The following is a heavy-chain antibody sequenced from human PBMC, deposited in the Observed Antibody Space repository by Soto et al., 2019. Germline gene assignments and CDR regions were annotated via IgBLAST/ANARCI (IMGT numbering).Heavy chain of an antibody. Sequence: EVQLLESGGGLVQPGGSLRLSCAASGFTFSSSAMTWVRQASGKGLEWVSAISGSGGSTYYADSVTGRFTISRDHSKNTWYLQMNRLRVEDTAVYYSAKSHSSSWSYWYFDLWCRGTLVTVS. CDR1: GFTFSSSA. D-gene: IGHD6-13*01. V-gene: IGHV3-23*01. J-gene: IGHJ2*01. CDR3: AKSHSSSWSYWYFDL. CDR2: ISGSGGST.